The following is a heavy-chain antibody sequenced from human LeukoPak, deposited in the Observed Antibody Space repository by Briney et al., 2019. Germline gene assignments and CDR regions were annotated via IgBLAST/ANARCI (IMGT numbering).Heavy chain of an antibody. V-gene: IGHV5-51*01. CDR2: IYPGDSDT. CDR1: GYSFTSYW. J-gene: IGHJ3*02. D-gene: IGHD2-2*02. CDR3: ARLGKYCSSTSCYTGHGAFDI. Sequence: GESLKVSCKGSGYSFTSYWIGWVRQMPGKGLEWMGIIYPGDSDTRYSPSFQGQVTISADKSISTAYLQWSSLKVSDTAMYYCARLGKYCSSTSCYTGHGAFDIWGQGTMVTVSS.